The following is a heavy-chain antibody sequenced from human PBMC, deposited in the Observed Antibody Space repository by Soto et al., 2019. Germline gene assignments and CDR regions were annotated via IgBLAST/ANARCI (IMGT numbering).Heavy chain of an antibody. CDR2: ISSGDAFT. V-gene: IGHV3-23*01. J-gene: IGHJ5*02. D-gene: IGHD6-19*01. Sequence: EVQLLESGGGLVQPGGSLRLSCAASGFNFRNYAMSWVRQAPGKGLEWVSTISSGDAFTYYADSVKGRFTISRDYSKSTLYLHRNTLRAEDTAVYYCATVRPYSSFSWGQGTLVTVSS. CDR1: GFNFRNYA. CDR3: ATVRPYSSFS.